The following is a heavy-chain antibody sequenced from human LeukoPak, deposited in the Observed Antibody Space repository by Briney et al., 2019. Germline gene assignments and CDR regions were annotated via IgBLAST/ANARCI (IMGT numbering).Heavy chain of an antibody. CDR1: GGSISSSSYY. V-gene: IGHV4-61*01. D-gene: IGHD3-10*01. Sequence: SETLSLTCTVSGGSISSSSYYWSWIRQPPGKGLEWIGYIYYSGSTNYNPSLKSRVTISVDTSKNQFSLKLSSVTAADTAVYYCASAIIADGHGWFDPWGQGTLVTVSS. CDR2: IYYSGST. CDR3: ASAIIADGHGWFDP. J-gene: IGHJ5*02.